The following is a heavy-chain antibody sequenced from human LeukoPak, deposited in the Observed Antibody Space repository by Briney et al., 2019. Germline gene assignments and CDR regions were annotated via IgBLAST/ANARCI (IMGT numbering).Heavy chain of an antibody. D-gene: IGHD2-15*01. CDR1: GFTFGTYW. CDR2: INGDGSEK. V-gene: IGHV3-7*01. CDR3: ARARYCSSGNCYKDY. Sequence: GGSLRLSCAASGFTFGTYWMSWVRQAPGKGLEWVANINGDGSEKYFAGSVKGRFTISRDNARNSLFLQMNSLRAEDTAVYYCARARYCSSGNCYKDYWGQGTLVTVSS. J-gene: IGHJ4*02.